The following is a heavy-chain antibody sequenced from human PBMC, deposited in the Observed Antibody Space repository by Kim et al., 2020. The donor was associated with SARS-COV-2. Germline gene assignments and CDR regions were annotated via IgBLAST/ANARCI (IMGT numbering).Heavy chain of an antibody. J-gene: IGHJ5*02. CDR1: GYTFTSYD. V-gene: IGHV1-8*01. CDR2: MNPNSGNT. D-gene: IGHD3-10*01. CDR3: ARVNFRRVRGVTENWFDP. Sequence: ASVKVSCKASGYTFTSYDINWVRQATGQGLEWMGWMNPNSGNTGYAQKFQGRVTMTRNTSISTAYMELSSLRSEDTAVYYCARVNFRRVRGVTENWFDPWGQGTLVTVSS.